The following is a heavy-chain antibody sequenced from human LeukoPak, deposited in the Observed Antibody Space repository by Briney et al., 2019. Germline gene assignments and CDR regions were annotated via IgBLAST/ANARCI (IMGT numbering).Heavy chain of an antibody. J-gene: IGHJ4*02. D-gene: IGHD3-22*01. Sequence: LSLTCAVYGGSFSGYYWSWIRQPPGKGLEWVSYISSSGSTIYYADSVKGRFTISRDNAKNSLYLQMNSLRAEDTAVYYCARVGSGYMIDYWGQGTLVTVSS. V-gene: IGHV3-11*04. CDR2: ISSSGSTI. CDR1: GGSFSGYY. CDR3: ARVGSGYMIDY.